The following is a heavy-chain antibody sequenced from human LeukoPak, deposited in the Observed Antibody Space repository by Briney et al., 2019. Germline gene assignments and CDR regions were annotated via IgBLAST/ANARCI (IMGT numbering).Heavy chain of an antibody. Sequence: GGSLRLSCEASGFTFSSHWMHWVRQVLGKGLVGVARIRGDENEIDYADSVKGRFTISRDNAKNTLYLQMNSLRVEDTAVYFCARGHVPGSTRHWDFWGQGTLVAVSS. J-gene: IGHJ4*02. CDR3: ARGHVPGSTRHWDF. D-gene: IGHD3-10*01. CDR2: IRGDENEI. CDR1: GFTFSSHW. V-gene: IGHV3-74*01.